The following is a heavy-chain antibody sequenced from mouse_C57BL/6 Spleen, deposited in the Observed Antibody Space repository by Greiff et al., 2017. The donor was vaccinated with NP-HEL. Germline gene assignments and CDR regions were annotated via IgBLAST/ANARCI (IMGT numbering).Heavy chain of an antibody. D-gene: IGHD2-5*01. CDR2: SRNKANDYTT. J-gene: IGHJ4*01. Sequence: EVKLMESGGGLVQSGRSLRLSCATSGFTFSDFYMEWVRQAPGKGLEWIAASRNKANDYTTEYSASVKGRFIVSRDTSQSILYLQMNALRAEDTAIYYCARDAYYSNYEGYAMDYWGQGTSVTVSS. V-gene: IGHV7-1*01. CDR1: GFTFSDFY. CDR3: ARDAYYSNYEGYAMDY.